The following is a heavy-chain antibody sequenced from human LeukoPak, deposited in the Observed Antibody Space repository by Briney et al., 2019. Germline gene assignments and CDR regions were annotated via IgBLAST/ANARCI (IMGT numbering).Heavy chain of an antibody. Sequence: SGGSLRLSCAASGFTFSSYSMNWVRQAPGKGLEWVSYISSSSSTIYYADSVKGRFTISRDNAKNSLYLQMNSLRAEDTAVYYCARTPGRLRFLEWFPCFDYWGQGTLVTVSS. J-gene: IGHJ4*02. CDR3: ARTPGRLRFLEWFPCFDY. D-gene: IGHD3-3*01. CDR1: GFTFSSYS. CDR2: ISSSSSTI. V-gene: IGHV3-48*01.